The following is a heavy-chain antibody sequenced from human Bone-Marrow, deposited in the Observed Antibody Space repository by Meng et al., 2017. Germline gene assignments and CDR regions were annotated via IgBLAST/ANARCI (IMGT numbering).Heavy chain of an antibody. CDR3: AKQSGILTGYYSDYYYYGMDV. CDR2: ISGSGGST. Sequence: GESLKISCAASGFTFSSYAMSWVRQAPGKGLEWVSAISGSGGSTYYADSVKGRFTISRDHSKNTLYLQMNSLRAEDTAVYYCAKQSGILTGYYSDYYYYGMDVWGQGTTVTVSS. D-gene: IGHD3-9*01. CDR1: GFTFSSYA. J-gene: IGHJ6*02. V-gene: IGHV3-23*01.